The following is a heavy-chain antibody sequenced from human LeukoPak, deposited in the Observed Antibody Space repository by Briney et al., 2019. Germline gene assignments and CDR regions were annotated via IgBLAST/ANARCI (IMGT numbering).Heavy chain of an antibody. J-gene: IGHJ6*02. V-gene: IGHV3-7*04. CDR3: ARGVSCSGGTCSYSYHYYAMDV. Sequence: GGSLRLSCAASGFSFSDYWMGWVRQAPGKGLEWVANIQQDGSEEYYMDSVKGRFTISRDNAKNSLYLQMNSLRADDTAVYYCARGVSCSGGTCSYSYHYYAMDVWGQGTTVTLSS. CDR1: GFSFSDYW. CDR2: IQQDGSEE. D-gene: IGHD2-15*01.